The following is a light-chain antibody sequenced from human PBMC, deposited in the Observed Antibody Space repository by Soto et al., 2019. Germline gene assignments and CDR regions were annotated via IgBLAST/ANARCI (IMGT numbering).Light chain of an antibody. Sequence: IQMTQSASSMSASVGDRVTITCRASQSISSYLNWYQHKPGKAPKLLIYAASSLQSGVPSRFSGSGSGTDFTLTISTLQPEDFATYYCQQSYSTPRTFGQGTKVDIK. CDR3: QQSYSTPRT. J-gene: IGKJ1*01. V-gene: IGKV1-39*01. CDR1: QSISSY. CDR2: AAS.